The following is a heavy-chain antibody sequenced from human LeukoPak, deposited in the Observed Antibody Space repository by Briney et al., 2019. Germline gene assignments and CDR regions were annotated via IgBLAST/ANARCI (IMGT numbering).Heavy chain of an antibody. CDR1: GGTFSSYA. CDR2: IIPIFGTA. J-gene: IGHJ5*02. Sequence: SVKVSCKASGGTFSSYAISWVRQAPGQGLEWMGGIIPIFGTANYAQKFQGRVTITTDESTSTAYMELSSLRSEDTAVYYCAREVPKGDWFDPWGQGTLVTVSS. V-gene: IGHV1-69*05. CDR3: AREVPKGDWFDP.